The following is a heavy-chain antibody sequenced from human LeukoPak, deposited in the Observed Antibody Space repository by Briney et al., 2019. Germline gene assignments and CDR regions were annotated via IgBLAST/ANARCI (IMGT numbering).Heavy chain of an antibody. CDR1: GGSISSSSYY. V-gene: IGHV4-39*07. CDR3: ARKAPYYSDGSGPLGTYYFDY. J-gene: IGHJ4*02. D-gene: IGHD3-22*01. CDR2: IYYSGTT. Sequence: SETLSLTCTVSGGSISSSSYYWGWIRQPPGKGLEWIGGIYYSGTTYYNPSLKSRVTISVDTSKNQFSLKVSSVTAADTAVYYCARKAPYYSDGSGPLGTYYFDYWGQGTLVTVSS.